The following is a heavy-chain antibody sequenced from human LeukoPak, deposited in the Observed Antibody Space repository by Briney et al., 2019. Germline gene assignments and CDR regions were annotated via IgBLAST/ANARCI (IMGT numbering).Heavy chain of an antibody. CDR3: AKRSADDSDSSGSGYYFEY. CDR1: GFTFSGYA. V-gene: IGHV3-23*01. D-gene: IGHD3-22*01. CDR2: ISGSGGST. Sequence: GGSLRLSCADSGFTFSGYAMSWGRQAPGKGLEWVSAISGSGGSTYYADSVKGRFTISRDNSKNTLYLQMNSLRAEDTAVYYCAKRSADDSDSSGSGYYFEYWGQGTLVTVPS. J-gene: IGHJ4*02.